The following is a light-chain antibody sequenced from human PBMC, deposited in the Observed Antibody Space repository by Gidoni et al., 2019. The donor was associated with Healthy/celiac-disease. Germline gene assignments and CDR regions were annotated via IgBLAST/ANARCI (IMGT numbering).Light chain of an antibody. CDR2: GAS. Sequence: EIVMTQSPATLSVSPGERATLSCRASQSVSSNLAWYQQKPGQAPRLLIYGASTRATGIPARFSGSGSGTEFTLTISSLQSEDFAAYYCQQYNNWLFTFGPGTKVDIK. CDR1: QSVSSN. J-gene: IGKJ3*01. V-gene: IGKV3-15*01. CDR3: QQYNNWLFT.